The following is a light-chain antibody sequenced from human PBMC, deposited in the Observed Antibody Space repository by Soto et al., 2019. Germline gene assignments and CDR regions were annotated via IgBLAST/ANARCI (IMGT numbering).Light chain of an antibody. V-gene: IGKV3-20*01. CDR2: DAS. Sequence: EIVLTQSPGTLSLSPGESATLSCRASQSVSNYLAWYQHKPGQAPRLLIYDASKRATGIPDRFSGSGSGTDFTLTISRLEPEDFAVYYCQQYGSSPITFGQGTRLEI. CDR3: QQYGSSPIT. CDR1: QSVSNY. J-gene: IGKJ5*01.